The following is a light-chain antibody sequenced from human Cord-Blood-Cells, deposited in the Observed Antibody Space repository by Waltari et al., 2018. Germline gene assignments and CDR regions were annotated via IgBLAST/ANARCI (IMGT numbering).Light chain of an antibody. V-gene: IGLV2-14*03. CDR1: SGHVGGYNS. J-gene: IGLJ3*02. Sequence: SSLPMPASVSGAPGESLTISCAGTSGHVGGYNSVPWYQQPPGNAPKLMIYDVSNRPSGVSKRFSGSKSGNTASLTISGLQAEDEADYYCSSYTSSSTWVFGGGTKLTVL. CDR2: DVS. CDR3: SSYTSSSTWV.